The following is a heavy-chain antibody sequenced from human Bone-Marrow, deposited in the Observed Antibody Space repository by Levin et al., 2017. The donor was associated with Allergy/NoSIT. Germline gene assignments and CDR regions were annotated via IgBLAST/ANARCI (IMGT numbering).Heavy chain of an antibody. V-gene: IGHV3-7*01. CDR2: IKQDGIEK. Sequence: PGGSLRLSCAATGFTFSSHYMSWVRQAPGKGLEWLTNIKQDGIEKTYVDSVKGRFTISRDNTKNSLYLQLNSLRAEDTAIYFCARDENYGVSGSYFDLWGRGTLVTVSS. CDR3: ARDENYGVSGSYFDL. CDR1: GFTFSSHY. J-gene: IGHJ2*01. D-gene: IGHD4-17*01.